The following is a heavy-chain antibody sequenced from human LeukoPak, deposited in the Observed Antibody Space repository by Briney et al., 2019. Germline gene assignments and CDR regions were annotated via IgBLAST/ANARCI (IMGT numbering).Heavy chain of an antibody. CDR2: ISGSGGST. CDR3: AKKGSPLLGQNDY. D-gene: IGHD2-15*01. J-gene: IGHJ4*02. Sequence: GGSLRLSCAASGFTFSSYAMSWVRQAPGKGLEWVSAISGSGGSTYYADSVKGRFTISRDNSKNTLYLQMNSLIAEDTAVYYCAKKGSPLLGQNDYWGQGTLVTVSS. V-gene: IGHV3-23*01. CDR1: GFTFSSYA.